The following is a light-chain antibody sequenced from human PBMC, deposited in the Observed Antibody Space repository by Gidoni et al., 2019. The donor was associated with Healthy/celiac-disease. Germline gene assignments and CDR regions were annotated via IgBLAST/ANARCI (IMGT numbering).Light chain of an antibody. J-gene: IGKJ3*01. CDR3: QQYGSASLFT. CDR1: QSVSGSY. Sequence: EIVLTQSPGTLSLSPGERATLSCRASQSVSGSYLAWYQQKPGQAPRLRIYGASSRATGIPDGFSGSGSGTDFTLTISRLEPEDFAVYYCQQYGSASLFTFGPGTKVNIK. V-gene: IGKV3-20*01. CDR2: GAS.